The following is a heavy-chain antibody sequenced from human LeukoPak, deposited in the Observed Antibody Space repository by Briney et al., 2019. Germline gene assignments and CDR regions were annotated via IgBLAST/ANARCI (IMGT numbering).Heavy chain of an antibody. Sequence: SETLSLTCTVSGVSISSSNSYSGWIRQRPGKGLEWIGSIYYTGNTYYNASLKSRVTISIDTSKNQISLRLTSVTATDTAMYYCARQTGSGLFTLPGGQGTLVTVSS. J-gene: IGHJ4*02. CDR3: ARQTGSGLFTLP. CDR1: GVSISSSNSY. CDR2: IYYTGNT. D-gene: IGHD3/OR15-3a*01. V-gene: IGHV4-39*01.